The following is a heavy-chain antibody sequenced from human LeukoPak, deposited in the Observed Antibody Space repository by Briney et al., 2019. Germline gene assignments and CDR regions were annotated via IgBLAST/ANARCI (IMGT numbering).Heavy chain of an antibody. V-gene: IGHV3-30-3*01. D-gene: IGHD1-26*01. J-gene: IGHJ4*02. CDR3: ARGQVGADPLDY. Sequence: GGSLRLSCAASGFTFSSYAMRWVRQAPGKGLEWVAVISYDGCNKYYADSMKGRFTISRDNSKNTLYLQMNSLRAEDTAVYYCARGQVGADPLDYWGQGTLVTVSS. CDR1: GFTFSSYA. CDR2: ISYDGCNK.